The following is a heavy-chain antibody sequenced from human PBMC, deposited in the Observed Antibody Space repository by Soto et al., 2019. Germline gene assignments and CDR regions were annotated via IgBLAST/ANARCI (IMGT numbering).Heavy chain of an antibody. D-gene: IGHD3-10*01. Sequence: SETLSLTCTVSGGSISSGDYYWSWIRQPPGKGLEWIGYIYYSGSTYYNPSLKSRVTISVDTSKNQFSLKLSSVTAADTAVYYCARGGDGVLLWFGGLAYWGQGTLVTVSS. CDR3: ARGGDGVLLWFGGLAY. V-gene: IGHV4-30-4*01. CDR1: GGSISSGDYY. J-gene: IGHJ4*02. CDR2: IYYSGST.